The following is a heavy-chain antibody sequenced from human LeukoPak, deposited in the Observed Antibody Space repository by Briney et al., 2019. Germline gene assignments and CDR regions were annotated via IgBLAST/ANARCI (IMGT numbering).Heavy chain of an antibody. CDR1: ASSIASYIFF. J-gene: IGHJ5*01. V-gene: IGHV4-31*03. CDR3: GIVSGYTNS. D-gene: IGHD5-12*01. CDR2: IHNSRGT. Sequence: SETLSLTCTVSASSIASYIFFWNWIRQSPGKGLEWIGAIHNSRGTSYNPSLESRLTISVDPSENMFFLKMTSVPDAITGKYYCGIVSGYTNSGGRGTLVTVPS.